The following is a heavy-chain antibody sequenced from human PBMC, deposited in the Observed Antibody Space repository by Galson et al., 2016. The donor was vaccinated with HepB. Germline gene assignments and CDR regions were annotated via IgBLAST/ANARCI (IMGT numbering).Heavy chain of an antibody. Sequence: SETLCLTCAVSGDSISSSNWWTWVRQPPGKGLEWIGEIHESGSTNYNPSLKSRVTMSVDKSKNQFSLNLSSVTAADTAVYYCAINYIRSRYYGMDVWGQGTTVTVSS. V-gene: IGHV4-4*02. J-gene: IGHJ6*02. CDR2: IHESGST. CDR3: AINYIRSRYYGMDV. CDR1: GDSISSSNW. D-gene: IGHD5-24*01.